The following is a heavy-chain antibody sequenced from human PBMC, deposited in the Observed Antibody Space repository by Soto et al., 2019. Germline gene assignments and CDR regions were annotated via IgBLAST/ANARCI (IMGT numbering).Heavy chain of an antibody. CDR2: ISSGSSTI. CDR1: GFTFCSFS. Sequence: GGSLRLSCAASGFTFCSFSLNWVRQAPGKGLEWVSYISSGSSTIFYADSVRGRFTISRDNAKNSLYLQMDSLRSEDTAIYYCARDLIYSFDYWGQGTLVTVSS. D-gene: IGHD4-4*01. J-gene: IGHJ4*02. CDR3: ARDLIYSFDY. V-gene: IGHV3-48*01.